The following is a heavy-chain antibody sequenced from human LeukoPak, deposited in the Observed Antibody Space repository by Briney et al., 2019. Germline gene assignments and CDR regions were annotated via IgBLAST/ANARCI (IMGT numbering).Heavy chain of an antibody. CDR1: GFTFSSYA. V-gene: IGHV3-23*01. J-gene: IGHJ4*02. D-gene: IGHD2-2*01. CDR3: AKAPGYCSSTSCSFDY. Sequence: PGGSLRLSCAASGFTFSSYAVSWVRQAPGKGLEWVPAISGSGGSTYYADSVKGRFTISRDNSKNTLYLQMNSLRAEDTAVYYCAKAPGYCSSTSCSFDYWGQGTLVTVSS. CDR2: ISGSGGST.